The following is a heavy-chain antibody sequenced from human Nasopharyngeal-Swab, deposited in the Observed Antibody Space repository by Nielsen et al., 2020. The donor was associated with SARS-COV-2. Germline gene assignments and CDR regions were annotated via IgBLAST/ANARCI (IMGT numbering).Heavy chain of an antibody. V-gene: IGHV3-64*01. Sequence: VRQAPGKGLEYASAISSNGGSTYYANSVKGRFTISRDNSKNTLYLQMGSLRAEDMAVYYCARGTTPRSWYFDLWGRGTLVTVSS. D-gene: IGHD4-17*01. CDR2: ISSNGGST. CDR3: ARGTTPRSWYFDL. J-gene: IGHJ2*01.